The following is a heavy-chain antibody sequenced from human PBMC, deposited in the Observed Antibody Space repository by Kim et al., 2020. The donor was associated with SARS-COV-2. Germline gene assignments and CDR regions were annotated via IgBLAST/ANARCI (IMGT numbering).Heavy chain of an antibody. V-gene: IGHV4-39*01. D-gene: IGHD5-12*01. CDR3: ARQARGFDY. Sequence: GSTYYNPSLKSRVTISVDTSKNQFSLKLSSVTAADTAVYYCARQARGFDYWGQGTLVTVSS. J-gene: IGHJ4*02. CDR2: GST.